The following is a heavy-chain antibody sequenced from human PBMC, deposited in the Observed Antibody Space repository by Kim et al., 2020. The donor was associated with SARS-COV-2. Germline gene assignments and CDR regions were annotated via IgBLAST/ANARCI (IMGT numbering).Heavy chain of an antibody. V-gene: IGHV3-53*01. Sequence: VGSLRLSCAASGFTVSSNYMSWVRQAPGKGLEWVSVIYSGGSTYYADSVKGRFTISRDNSKNTLYLQMNSLRAEDTAVYYCARAAYCGGDCYFPDYWGQGTLVTVSS. D-gene: IGHD2-21*02. CDR1: GFTVSSNY. J-gene: IGHJ4*02. CDR3: ARAAYCGGDCYFPDY. CDR2: IYSGGST.